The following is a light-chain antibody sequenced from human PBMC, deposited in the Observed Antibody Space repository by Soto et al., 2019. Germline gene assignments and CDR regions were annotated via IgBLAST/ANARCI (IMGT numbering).Light chain of an antibody. CDR3: QQSYTTPYT. CDR2: AAS. Sequence: DIQMTQSPSSLSASVGDRVTVTCRASQSIGTYVNWYQQKPRKAPYLLIYAASRLQSVVPSKFSGSGSGTDFTLTIDSLQPEDFATYYCQQSYTTPYTFGQGTKLEIK. J-gene: IGKJ2*01. V-gene: IGKV1-39*01. CDR1: QSIGTY.